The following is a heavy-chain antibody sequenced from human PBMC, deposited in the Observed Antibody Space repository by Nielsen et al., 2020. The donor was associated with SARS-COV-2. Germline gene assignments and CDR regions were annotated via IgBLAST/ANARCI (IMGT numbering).Heavy chain of an antibody. CDR3: AKISGSQRHYFDF. Sequence: GESLKISCSASGFIFSSYAMHWVRQAPGKGLEYVSAISSNGGRTYYSDSAKGRFTISRDNSKNTLYLQLNSLRAEDTAVFYCAKISGSQRHYFDFWGQGALVTVSS. CDR2: ISSNGGRT. CDR1: GFIFSSYA. J-gene: IGHJ4*02. D-gene: IGHD1-26*01. V-gene: IGHV3-64*04.